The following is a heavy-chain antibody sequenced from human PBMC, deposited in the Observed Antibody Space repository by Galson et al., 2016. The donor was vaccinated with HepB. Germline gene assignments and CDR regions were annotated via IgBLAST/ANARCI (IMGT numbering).Heavy chain of an antibody. V-gene: IGHV3-7*05. J-gene: IGHJ4*02. CDR1: GFTFSSYW. Sequence: SLRLSCAASGFTFSSYWMSWVRQAPGKGLEWVANIKQDGSEKYYVDSVKGRFTISRDNAKNSLYLQMNSLRADDTAVYYCASTPRYSSSWVRYFDYWGQGTLVTVSS. D-gene: IGHD6-13*01. CDR2: IKQDGSEK. CDR3: ASTPRYSSSWVRYFDY.